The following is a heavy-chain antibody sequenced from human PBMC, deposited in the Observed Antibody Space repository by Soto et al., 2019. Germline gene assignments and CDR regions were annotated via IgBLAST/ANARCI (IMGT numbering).Heavy chain of an antibody. V-gene: IGHV2-5*02. D-gene: IGHD3-10*01. CDR2: IYWDDDK. CDR3: THDHYYGSGIDAFDI. Sequence: QITLKESGPALVKPTPTLTLTCTFSGFSLSTSGVGVGWIRQPPGKALEWLALIYWDDDKRYSPSLKGRLTITKDTSKNQVVLTMTNMDPVDTATYYCTHDHYYGSGIDAFDIWGQGTMVTVSS. J-gene: IGHJ3*02. CDR1: GFSLSTSGVG.